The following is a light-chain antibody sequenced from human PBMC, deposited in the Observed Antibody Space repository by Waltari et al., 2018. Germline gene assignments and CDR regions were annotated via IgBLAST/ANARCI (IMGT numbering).Light chain of an antibody. V-gene: IGKV1-5*03. CDR3: QQYRINPWT. J-gene: IGKJ1*01. CDR1: ENVNSW. CDR2: KAS. Sequence: DIQMTQSPSTLSTSVGDRVTITCRASENVNSWLAGYQVKPGKAPKLLIQKASNLESGVPSRFSGSGSGTEFALTISSLQADDFATYYCQQYRINPWTFGQGTKVEI.